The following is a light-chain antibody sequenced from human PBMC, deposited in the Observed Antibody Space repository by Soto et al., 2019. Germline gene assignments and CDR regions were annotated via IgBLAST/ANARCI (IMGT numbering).Light chain of an antibody. CDR2: DVS. J-gene: IGKJ3*01. V-gene: IGKV1-27*01. CDR3: QTYNSAPPN. CDR1: QGVSYF. Sequence: DIQMTQSPSSLSASVGDRVTITCRASQGVSYFLAWYQQKPGKAPRLLIHDVSTLHSGVPSRFSGGRHVTDFALTISSLQPEDVSTYYCQTYNSAPPNVGPGTKVHLK.